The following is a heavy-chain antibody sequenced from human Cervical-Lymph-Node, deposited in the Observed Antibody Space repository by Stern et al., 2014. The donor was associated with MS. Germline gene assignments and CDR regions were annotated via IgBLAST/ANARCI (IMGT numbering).Heavy chain of an antibody. V-gene: IGHV5-51*03. CDR2: IYPTDSDT. J-gene: IGHJ4*02. CDR1: GYNFPNYW. D-gene: IGHD1-14*01. Sequence: EVQLVESGAEVKKPGESLKISCQGSGYNFPNYWVGWVRQKPGGGLEWMGVIYPTDSDTRYSPSCQGQVTISADKSISTAYLQWSSLKASDSAIYYCAKGAGATLRRFDYWGQGTLVTVSS. CDR3: AKGAGATLRRFDY.